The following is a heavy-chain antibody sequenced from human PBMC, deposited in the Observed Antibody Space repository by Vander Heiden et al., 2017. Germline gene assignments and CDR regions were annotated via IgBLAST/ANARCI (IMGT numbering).Heavy chain of an antibody. CDR1: GFTYSSYS. J-gene: IGHJ5*02. V-gene: IGHV3-21*01. D-gene: IGHD3-22*01. CDR3: ARVSHDSSGYYYPNWFDP. Sequence: EVQLVESGGGLVKPGGSVRLTCAASGFTYSSYSMNWVRQAPGKGLEWVSSISSSSSYIYYADSVKGRFTISRDNAKNSLYLQMNSLRAEDTAVYYCARVSHDSSGYYYPNWFDPWGQGTLVTVSS. CDR2: ISSSSSYI.